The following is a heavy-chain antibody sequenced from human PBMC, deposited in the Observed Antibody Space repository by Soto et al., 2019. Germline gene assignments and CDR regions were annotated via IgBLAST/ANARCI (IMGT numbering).Heavy chain of an antibody. CDR2: INPSGGST. D-gene: IGHD2-21*02. Sequence: QVQLVQSGAEVKKPGASVKVSCKASGYTFTSYYMHWVRQAPGQGLEWMGIINPSGGSTSYAKKVKGRGTMTRATSTSTVYMELSSLRSEDTAVYYCAGSGQCGGDCPYDYWGQGTLVTVSS. CDR3: AGSGQCGGDCPYDY. J-gene: IGHJ4*02. V-gene: IGHV1-46*01. CDR1: GYTFTSYY.